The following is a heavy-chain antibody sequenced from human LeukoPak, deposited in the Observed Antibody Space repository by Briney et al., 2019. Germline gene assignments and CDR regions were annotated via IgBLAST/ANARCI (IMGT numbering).Heavy chain of an antibody. CDR1: GFTFSSYW. Sequence: PGGSPRLSCAASGFTFSSYWMNWVRQAPGKGLEWVANIKQDGSEKYYVDSVKGRFTISRDNAKNSLYLQMNSLRAEDTAIYYCARDCGGYGQRDCYWGQGTLVTVSS. V-gene: IGHV3-7*03. CDR2: IKQDGSEK. CDR3: ARDCGGYGQRDCY. J-gene: IGHJ4*02. D-gene: IGHD6-25*01.